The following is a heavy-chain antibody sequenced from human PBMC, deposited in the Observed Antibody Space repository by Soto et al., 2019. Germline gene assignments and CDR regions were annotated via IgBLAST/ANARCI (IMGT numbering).Heavy chain of an antibody. CDR3: ARGRYGDY. V-gene: IGHV1-18*01. Sequence: QVHLVQSGAEVKKPGASVKVSCKGSGYGFTTYGITWVRQAPGQGLEWMAWISAHNGNTNYAQKLQGRVTVTRDTSTSTAYMERRSRRSDVPAVYYCARGRYGDYWGQGALVTVSS. J-gene: IGHJ4*02. CDR2: ISAHNGNT. CDR1: GYGFTTYG. D-gene: IGHD1-1*01.